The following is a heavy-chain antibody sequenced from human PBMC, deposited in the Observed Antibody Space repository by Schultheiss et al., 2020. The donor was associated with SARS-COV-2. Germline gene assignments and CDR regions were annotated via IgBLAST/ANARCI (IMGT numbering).Heavy chain of an antibody. V-gene: IGHV3-30*18. CDR2: ISYDGSNK. CDR1: RFTFSNYG. D-gene: IGHD6-19*01. J-gene: IGHJ2*01. Sequence: GGSLRLSCAASRFTFSNYGMHWVRQAPGKGLQWVAPISYDGSNKFIADSVRGRLTVSRDNSKNTLSLQMNSLTAEDTAVYYCAKDASSSGWYLNWYFDLWGRGTLVTVSS. CDR3: AKDASSSGWYLNWYFDL.